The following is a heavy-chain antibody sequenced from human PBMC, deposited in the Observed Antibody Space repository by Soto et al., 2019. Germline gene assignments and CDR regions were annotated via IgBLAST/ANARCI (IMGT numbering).Heavy chain of an antibody. CDR3: ARVGHITNYGMAV. J-gene: IGHJ6*02. Sequence: QVQLVQSGAEVKKPGSSVKVSCGASGGTFSSYPINWVRQAPGQGLEWMGGIIPFFGTSNYAQKFQGRVTITADESTSTAYMELRSLRSEDTAVYYCARVGHITNYGMAVWGQGTTVTVSS. V-gene: IGHV1-69*01. CDR1: GGTFSSYP. D-gene: IGHD1-26*01. CDR2: IIPFFGTS.